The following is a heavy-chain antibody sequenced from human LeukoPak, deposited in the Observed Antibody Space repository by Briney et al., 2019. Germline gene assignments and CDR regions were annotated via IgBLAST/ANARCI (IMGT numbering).Heavy chain of an antibody. J-gene: IGHJ4*02. CDR2: ISYDGNNK. D-gene: IGHD4-23*01. Sequence: GGSLRLSCAASGFTFNSYSMHWVRQAPGKGLEWVAVISYDGNNKYYADSVKGRFTISRDNSKNTLYLQMNSLRTEDTAVYYCARGLPTVVTLTPPPRWGQGTLVTVSS. CDR1: GFTFNSYS. V-gene: IGHV3-30-3*01. CDR3: ARGLPTVVTLTPPPR.